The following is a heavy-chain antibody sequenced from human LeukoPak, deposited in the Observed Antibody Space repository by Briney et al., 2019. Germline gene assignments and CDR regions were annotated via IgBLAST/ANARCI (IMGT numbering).Heavy chain of an antibody. D-gene: IGHD4-17*01. Sequence: SETLSLTCTVSGGSISNYYWNWIRQPPGKRLEWIGSVYHSGNTNYNPSLGSRVTMSVDTSKNQFSLKVNSVTATDTAVYYCARRISGDYGNWLDPWGQGTLVTVSS. V-gene: IGHV4-59*12. J-gene: IGHJ5*02. CDR2: VYHSGNT. CDR3: ARRISGDYGNWLDP. CDR1: GGSISNYY.